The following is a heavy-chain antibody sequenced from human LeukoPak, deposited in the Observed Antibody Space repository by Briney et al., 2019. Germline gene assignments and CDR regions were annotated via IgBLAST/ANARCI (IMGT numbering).Heavy chain of an antibody. CDR3: ARYDRSGYSLEL. D-gene: IGHD3-22*01. V-gene: IGHV4-59*01. J-gene: IGHJ4*02. Sequence: SETQSLTCTVSGGPINNYYWSWIRQPPGKGLEWIGYVYYTGTTKTNPSLRSRVTISVDTSGSQLSLRLNSVSAADTAIYYCARYDRSGYSLELWGQGTLVTVSS. CDR2: VYYTGTT. CDR1: GGPINNYY.